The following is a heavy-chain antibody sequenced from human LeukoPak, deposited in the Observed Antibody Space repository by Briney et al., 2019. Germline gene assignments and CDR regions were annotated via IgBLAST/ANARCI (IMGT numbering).Heavy chain of an antibody. CDR3: ASLYGDYVLPVDY. J-gene: IGHJ4*02. CDR2: ISYSGSA. CDR1: GDSISTSTYY. D-gene: IGHD4-17*01. V-gene: IGHV4-39*01. Sequence: SETLSLTCTVPGDSISTSTYYWGWIRQPPGKGLEWIGSISYSGSAYYNPSLKSRVTISVDTSKNQFSLKLSSVTAADTAVYYCASLYGDYVLPVDYWGQGTLVTVSS.